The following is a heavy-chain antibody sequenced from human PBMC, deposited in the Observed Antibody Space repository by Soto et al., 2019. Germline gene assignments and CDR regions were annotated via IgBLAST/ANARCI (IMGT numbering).Heavy chain of an antibody. D-gene: IGHD2-2*01. CDR3: ARAPPGYCSSTSCVPFDY. J-gene: IGHJ4*02. V-gene: IGHV1-46*01. CDR1: GYTFTSYY. CDR2: INPSGGST. Sequence: QVQLVQSGAEVKKPGASVKVSCKASGYTFTSYYMHWVRQAPGQGLEWMVIINPSGGSTSYAQKFQGRVTMTRDTSTSTVYMELSSLRSEDTAVYYCARAPPGYCSSTSCVPFDYWGQGTLVTVSS.